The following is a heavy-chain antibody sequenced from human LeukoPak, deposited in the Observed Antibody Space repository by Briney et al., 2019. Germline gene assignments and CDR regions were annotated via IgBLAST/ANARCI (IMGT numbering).Heavy chain of an antibody. J-gene: IGHJ4*02. Sequence: GGSLRLSCAASGFTFSTSWMSWVRQVPGKGLEWVANIKKDGSETYYVDSVKGRFTVSRDNAKNSLYLQMNSLRAEDTAMYYCARGRYSGTTYYFDYWGQGTLVTVSS. CDR3: ARGRYSGTTYYFDY. CDR2: IKKDGSET. CDR1: GFTFSTSW. D-gene: IGHD5-12*01. V-gene: IGHV3-7*03.